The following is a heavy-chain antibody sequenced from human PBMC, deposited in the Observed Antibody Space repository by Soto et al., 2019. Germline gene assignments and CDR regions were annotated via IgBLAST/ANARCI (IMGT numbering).Heavy chain of an antibody. D-gene: IGHD3-22*01. J-gene: IGHJ4*02. CDR3: ARDGYYDSGGHRSDFAY. V-gene: IGHV1-18*01. CDR1: GYTFTSYG. CDR2: ISAYNGNT. Sequence: ASVKVSCKASGYTFTSYGISWVRQAPGQGLEWMGWISAYNGNTNYAQKLQGRVTMTTDTSTSTAYMELRSLRSDDTAVYYCARDGYYDSGGHRSDFAYWGQGSLVTVSS.